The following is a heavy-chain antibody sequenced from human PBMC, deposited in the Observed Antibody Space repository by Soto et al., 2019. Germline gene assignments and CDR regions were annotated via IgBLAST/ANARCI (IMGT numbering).Heavy chain of an antibody. V-gene: IGHV4-59*08. J-gene: IGHJ4*02. Sequence: SETLSLTCTVSGASINSYYWSWIRQPPGKGLEWIGYVYYSGSTNYNPSLESRVTMSVDTSKNQFSLKLSSVTAADTAVYYCARQKGSPANFDYWGQGTLVTVSS. CDR1: GASINSYY. D-gene: IGHD2-15*01. CDR2: VYYSGST. CDR3: ARQKGSPANFDY.